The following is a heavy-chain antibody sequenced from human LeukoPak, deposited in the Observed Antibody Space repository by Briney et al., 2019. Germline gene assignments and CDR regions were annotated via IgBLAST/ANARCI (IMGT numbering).Heavy chain of an antibody. J-gene: IGHJ6*03. CDR3: AKGGTTFGGVIPYYYYMDV. CDR2: ISGSGGST. Sequence: GGSLRLSCAASGFTFSDYGMGWVRQAPGKGLEWVSAISGSGGSTYYADSVKGRFTISRDNSKNTLYLQMNSLRAEDTAVYYCAKGGTTFGGVIPYYYYMDVWGKGTTVTISS. V-gene: IGHV3-23*01. D-gene: IGHD3-16*02. CDR1: GFTFSDYG.